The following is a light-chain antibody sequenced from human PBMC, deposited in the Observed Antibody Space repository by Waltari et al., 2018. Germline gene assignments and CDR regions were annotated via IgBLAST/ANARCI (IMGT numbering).Light chain of an antibody. V-gene: IGKV3-20*01. CDR3: QQYGNSPKT. CDR2: DAF. CDR1: QSVSSNY. Sequence: EILLTQSPVTLSLSPGERATLSCRASQSVSSNYLSWYQQKPGQAPRLLIYDAFTRATGIPDRCSGSGSGTDFTLTISRLEPEDSAVYYCQQYGNSPKTFGQGTKVEIK. J-gene: IGKJ1*01.